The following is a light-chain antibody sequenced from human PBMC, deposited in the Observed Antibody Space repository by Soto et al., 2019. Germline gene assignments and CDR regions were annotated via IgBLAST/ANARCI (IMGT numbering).Light chain of an antibody. CDR1: SSKIGAGYD. J-gene: IGLJ2*01. CDR2: GNS. Sequence: QSVLTQPPSVSGAPGQRVTISCTGTSSKIGAGYDVHWYQQLPGKAPKLLIYGNSNRPSGVPDRFSGSKSGTSASLAITGLQAEEEADDYCQSYDSSLGGDVVFGGGTKLTVL. CDR3: QSYDSSLGGDVV. V-gene: IGLV1-40*01.